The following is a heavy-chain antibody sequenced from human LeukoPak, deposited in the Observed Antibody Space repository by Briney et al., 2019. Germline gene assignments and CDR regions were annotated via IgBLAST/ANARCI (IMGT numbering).Heavy chain of an antibody. D-gene: IGHD6-13*01. CDR2: INSDGSST. J-gene: IGHJ4*02. CDR3: ASSYSSSWYRVY. CDR1: GFTFSSYW. Sequence: AGGSLRLSCAASGFTFSSYWMHWVRQAPGKGLVWVSRINSDGSSTSYADSVKGRFTISRDNAKNTLYLQMNSLRAEDTAVYYCASSYSSSWYRVYWGQGTLVTVSS. V-gene: IGHV3-74*01.